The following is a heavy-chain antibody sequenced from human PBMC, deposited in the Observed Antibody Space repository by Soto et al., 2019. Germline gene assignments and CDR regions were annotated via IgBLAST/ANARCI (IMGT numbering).Heavy chain of an antibody. D-gene: IGHD3-3*01. CDR2: INPSGGST. V-gene: IGHV1-46*01. CDR1: GYTFTSYY. CDR3: ARDGTYYDFWSGYRRDDYYYYGMDV. Sequence: ASVKVSCKASGYTFTSYYMHWVRQAPGQGLEWMGIINPSGGSTSYAQKFQGRVTMTRDTSTSTVYMELSSLRSEDTAVYYCARDGTYYDFWSGYRRDDYYYYGMDVWGQGTTVTVSS. J-gene: IGHJ6*02.